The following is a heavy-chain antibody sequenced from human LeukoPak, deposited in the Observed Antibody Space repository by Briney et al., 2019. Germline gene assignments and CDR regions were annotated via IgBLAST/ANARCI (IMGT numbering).Heavy chain of an antibody. CDR3: AKEAGGAVAGTWWYYYYYMDV. J-gene: IGHJ6*03. CDR2: ISYDGSNK. V-gene: IGHV3-30*18. CDR1: GFTFSSYG. D-gene: IGHD6-19*01. Sequence: GGSLRLSCAASGFTFSSYGMHWVRQAPGKGLEWVAVISYDGSNKYYADSVKGRFTISRDNSKNTLYLQMNSLRAEDTAVYYCAKEAGGAVAGTWWYYYYYMDVWGKGTTVTVSS.